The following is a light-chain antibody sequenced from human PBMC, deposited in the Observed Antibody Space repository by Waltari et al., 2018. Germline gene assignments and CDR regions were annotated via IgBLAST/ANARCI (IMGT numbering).Light chain of an antibody. Sequence: QSALTQPASVSGSPGQSITISCTGTRSDVRNYTYVSWYQQHPGKAPKLMIHEVNNRPSGVSNRFSGSKSGDTASMTISGLQGEDEADYYCSSYSSISFLVFGSGTTVTVL. CDR3: SSYSSISFLV. CDR2: EVN. CDR1: RSDVRNYTY. V-gene: IGLV2-14*01. J-gene: IGLJ1*01.